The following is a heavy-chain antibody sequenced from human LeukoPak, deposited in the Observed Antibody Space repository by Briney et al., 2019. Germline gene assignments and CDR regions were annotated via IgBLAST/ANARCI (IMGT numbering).Heavy chain of an antibody. Sequence: SGTLSLTCTVSGGSISSYYWSWIRQPPGKGLEWIGYIYYSGSTNYNPSLKSRVTISVDTSKNQFSLKLSSVTAADTAVYYCARPGAGNDAFDYWGQGTLVTVSS. CDR3: ARPGAGNDAFDY. D-gene: IGHD1-14*01. V-gene: IGHV4-59*01. CDR2: IYYSGST. J-gene: IGHJ4*02. CDR1: GGSISSYY.